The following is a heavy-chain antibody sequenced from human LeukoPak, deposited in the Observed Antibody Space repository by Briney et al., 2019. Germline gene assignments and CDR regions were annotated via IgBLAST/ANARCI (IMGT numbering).Heavy chain of an antibody. V-gene: IGHV3-9*01. J-gene: IGHJ6*02. CDR3: AKDTTLKLLWFGELWSGMDV. D-gene: IGHD3-10*01. CDR1: GFTFDDYA. CDR2: ISWNSGSI. Sequence: PGRSLRLSCAASGFTFDDYAMHWVRQAPGKGLEWVSGISWNSGSIGYADSVKGRFTISRDNAKNSLYLQMNSLRAEDTALYYCAKDTTLKLLWFGELWSGMDVWGQGTTVTVS.